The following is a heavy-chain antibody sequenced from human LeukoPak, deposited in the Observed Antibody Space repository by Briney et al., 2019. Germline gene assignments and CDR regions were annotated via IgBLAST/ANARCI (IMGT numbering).Heavy chain of an antibody. J-gene: IGHJ6*02. CDR3: ARDEGGSGWYYYYGMDV. CDR2: ISYDGSNK. D-gene: IGHD6-19*01. V-gene: IGHV3-30*04. CDR1: GFTFSSYA. Sequence: GGSLRLSCAASGFTFSSYAMHWVRQAPGKGLEWGAVISYDGSNKYYADSVKGRFTISRDNSKNTLYLQMNSLRAEDTAVYYCARDEGGSGWYYYYGMDVWGQGTTVTVSS.